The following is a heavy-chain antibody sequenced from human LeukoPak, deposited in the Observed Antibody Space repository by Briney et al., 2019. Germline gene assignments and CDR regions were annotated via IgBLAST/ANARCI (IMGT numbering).Heavy chain of an antibody. D-gene: IGHD3-10*01. CDR3: AREGRKHYGSASYGY. Sequence: KSGGSLRLSCAASGFTLSDYYMSWIRQAPGKGLEWVSYISSSGSTISYADSVKCRFTISRDNAKNSLYLQMNSLRADDTAVYYSAREGRKHYGSASYGYWGQGTLVTVSS. CDR2: ISSSGSTI. J-gene: IGHJ4*02. CDR1: GFTLSDYY. V-gene: IGHV3-11*01.